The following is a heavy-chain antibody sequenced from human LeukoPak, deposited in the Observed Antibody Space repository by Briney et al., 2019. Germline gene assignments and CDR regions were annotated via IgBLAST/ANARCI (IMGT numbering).Heavy chain of an antibody. J-gene: IGHJ5*02. CDR1: GFTFSSYT. CDR2: ISFDGNDN. Sequence: GGSLRLSCAASGFTFSSYTMHWLRQAPGKGLEWVAVISFDGNDNHYSDSVKGRFTISRDNSKNSLYLQMNSLTAEDVAVYYCARDSSFHLPQYQPRLWAINWFDPWGQGTLVTV. V-gene: IGHV3-30-3*01. D-gene: IGHD2-2*01. CDR3: ARDSSFHLPQYQPRLWAINWFDP.